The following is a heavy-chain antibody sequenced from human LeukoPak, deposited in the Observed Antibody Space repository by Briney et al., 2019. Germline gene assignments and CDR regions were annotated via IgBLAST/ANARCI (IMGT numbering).Heavy chain of an antibody. J-gene: IGHJ4*02. CDR2: IYHSGST. CDR3: ARDLAAASDY. Sequence: PSETLSLTCAVYGGSFSGYYWSWIRQPPGKGLEWIGEIYHSGSTNYNPSLKSRVTISVDKSKNQFSLKLSSVTAADTAVYYCARDLAAASDYWGQGTLVTVSS. CDR1: GGSFSGYY. D-gene: IGHD6-13*01. V-gene: IGHV4-34*01.